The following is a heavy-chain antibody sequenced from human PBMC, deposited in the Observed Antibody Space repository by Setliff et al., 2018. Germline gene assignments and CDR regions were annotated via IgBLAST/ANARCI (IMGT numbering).Heavy chain of an antibody. V-gene: IGHV4-59*12. J-gene: IGHJ4*02. D-gene: IGHD6-19*01. CDR2: IYYSGST. Sequence: SETLSLTCTVSGGSISSYYWSWIRQPPGKGLEWIGYIYYSGSTNYNPSLKSRVTISVDTSKNQFSLKLSSVTPEDTAVYYCARVRMEQWLVDYWGQGTLVTVSS. CDR3: ARVRMEQWLVDY. CDR1: GGSISSYY.